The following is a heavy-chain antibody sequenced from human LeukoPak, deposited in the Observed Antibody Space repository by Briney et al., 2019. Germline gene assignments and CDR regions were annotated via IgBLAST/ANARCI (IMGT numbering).Heavy chain of an antibody. J-gene: IGHJ4*02. D-gene: IGHD1-26*01. Sequence: QSGGSLRLSCAASGFTFSSYAMHWVRQAPGKGLEWVAVISYDGNNKYYADSVKGRFTISRDNSKNTLYLQMNSLRAEDTAVYYCARSGARELPRGYFDYWGQGTLVTVSS. CDR2: ISYDGNNK. CDR3: ARSGARELPRGYFDY. CDR1: GFTFSSYA. V-gene: IGHV3-30*04.